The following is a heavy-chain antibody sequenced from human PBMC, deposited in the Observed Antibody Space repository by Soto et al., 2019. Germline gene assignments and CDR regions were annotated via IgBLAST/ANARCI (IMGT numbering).Heavy chain of an antibody. CDR3: ARGYGSYYYGLDV. CDR2: ISYDGSNK. J-gene: IGHJ6*02. D-gene: IGHD3-10*01. CDR1: GFTFSNYA. V-gene: IGHV3-30*04. Sequence: WGSLRLSCAASGFTFSNYAMHWVRQAPGKGLEWVAVISYDGSNKYYTDSVEGQFTISRDNSKNTLYLQMNTLKAEDTAVYYCARGYGSYYYGLDVWGQGTTVTVSS.